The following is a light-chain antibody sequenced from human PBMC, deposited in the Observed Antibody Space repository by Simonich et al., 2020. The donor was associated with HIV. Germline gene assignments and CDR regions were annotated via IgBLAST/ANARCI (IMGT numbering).Light chain of an antibody. Sequence: DIQMTQSPSSLSASVGDRVTITCRASPGISNSLACYQQKPGKAPKLLLYAASRLESGVPSRFSGSGSGTDYTLTISSLQPEDFATYYCQQYYYTPLFTFGPGTKVDIK. J-gene: IGKJ3*01. CDR2: AAS. V-gene: IGKV1-NL1*01. CDR3: QQYYYTPLFT. CDR1: PGISNS.